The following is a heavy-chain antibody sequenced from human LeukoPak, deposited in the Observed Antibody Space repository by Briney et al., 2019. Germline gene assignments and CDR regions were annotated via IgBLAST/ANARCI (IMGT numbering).Heavy chain of an antibody. CDR3: ARDYYDSSGHLWWFDP. V-gene: IGHV4-4*07. J-gene: IGHJ5*02. CDR2: IYTSGST. CDR1: GGSISSYY. Sequence: SETLSLTCTVSGGSISSYYCSWIRQPAGKGLEWIGRIYTSGSTNYNPSLKSRVTMSVDTSKNQISLKLTSVTAADTAVYYCARDYYDSSGHLWWFDPWGQGTLVTVSS. D-gene: IGHD3-22*01.